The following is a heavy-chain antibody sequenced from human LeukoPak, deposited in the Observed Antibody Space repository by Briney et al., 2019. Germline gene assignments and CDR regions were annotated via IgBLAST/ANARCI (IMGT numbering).Heavy chain of an antibody. CDR1: GFTFDDYA. CDR3: AKDRAYYGSGSYSYYFDY. D-gene: IGHD3-10*01. Sequence: GRSLRLSCAASGFTFDDYAMHWVRQAPGKGLEWVSGISWNSGSIGYADSVKGRFTISRDNAKNSLYLQMNSLRAEDTAVYYCAKDRAYYGSGSYSYYFDYWGQGTLVTVSS. CDR2: ISWNSGSI. V-gene: IGHV3-9*01. J-gene: IGHJ4*02.